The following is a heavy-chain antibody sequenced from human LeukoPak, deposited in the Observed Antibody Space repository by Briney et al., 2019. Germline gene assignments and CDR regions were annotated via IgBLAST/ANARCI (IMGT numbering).Heavy chain of an antibody. CDR1: GYPFDNFG. CDR2: ISAYNGNT. CDR3: ARDRVGGDLTGVSLY. D-gene: IGHD4-17*01. J-gene: IGHJ4*01. Sequence: GASVKVSCKASGYPFDNFGLTWVRQAPGQGLEWMGWISAYNGNTHYAQKCRGRLTLPTQTTTSTAYSEWRSVKSDDTAVYYCARDRVGGDLTGVSLYWGQGTLVTVSS. V-gene: IGHV1-18*01.